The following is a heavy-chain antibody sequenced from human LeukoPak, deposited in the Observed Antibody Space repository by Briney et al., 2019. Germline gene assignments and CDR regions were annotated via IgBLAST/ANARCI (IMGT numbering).Heavy chain of an antibody. CDR1: GFTFSSYG. CDR3: AKAGSGSYVDWGDY. J-gene: IGHJ4*02. V-gene: IGHV3-23*01. CDR2: ISGSGGST. D-gene: IGHD1-26*01. Sequence: GGTLRLSCAASGFTFSSYGMSWVRQAPGKGLEWVSAISGSGGSTYYADSVKGRFTISRDNSKITLYLQMNSLRAEDTAVYYCAKAGSGSYVDWGDYWGQGTLVTVSS.